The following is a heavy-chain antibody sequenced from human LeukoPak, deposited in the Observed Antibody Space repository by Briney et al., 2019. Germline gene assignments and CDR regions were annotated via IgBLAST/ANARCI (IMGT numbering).Heavy chain of an antibody. Sequence: PSETLSLTCAVSGYSISSGYYWGWNRQPPGKGLEWIGSIYHSGSTYYNPSLKSRVTISVDTSKNQFFLKLSSVTAADTAAYYCARASGYDLYYYYYGMDVWGKGTTVTVSS. D-gene: IGHD5-12*01. CDR2: IYHSGST. J-gene: IGHJ6*04. CDR3: ARASGYDLYYYYYGMDV. CDR1: GYSISSGYY. V-gene: IGHV4-38-2*01.